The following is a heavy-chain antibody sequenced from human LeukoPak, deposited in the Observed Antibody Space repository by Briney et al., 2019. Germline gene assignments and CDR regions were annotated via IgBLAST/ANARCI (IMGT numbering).Heavy chain of an antibody. CDR1: GFTFSNYG. CDR2: IRYDRNNE. CDR3: AKARGDGYNDAFVM. Sequence: GGSLRLSCAASGFTFSNYGMHWVRQAPGKGLEWMALIRYDRNNEYYADSVKGRFTVSGDNSKNTLYLQMNSLRAEDTAVYYCAKARGDGYNDAFVMWGQGTMVTVSS. J-gene: IGHJ3*02. V-gene: IGHV3-30*02. D-gene: IGHD5-24*01.